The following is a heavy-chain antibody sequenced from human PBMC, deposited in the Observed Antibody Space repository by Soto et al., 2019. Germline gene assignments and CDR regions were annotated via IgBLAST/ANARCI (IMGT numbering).Heavy chain of an antibody. CDR3: ARGVGRDYIWGSYHTGGAFDI. Sequence: PGESLKISCKGSGYSFTSYWIGWVRQMPGKGLEWMGIIYPGDSDTRYSPSFQGQVTISADKSISTAYLQWSSLKASDTAMYYCARGVGRDYIWGSYHTGGAFDIWGQGTMVTVSS. J-gene: IGHJ3*02. D-gene: IGHD3-16*02. CDR1: GYSFTSYW. V-gene: IGHV5-51*01. CDR2: IYPGDSDT.